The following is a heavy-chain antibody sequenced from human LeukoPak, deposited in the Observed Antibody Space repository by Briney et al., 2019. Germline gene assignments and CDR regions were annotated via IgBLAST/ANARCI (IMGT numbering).Heavy chain of an antibody. J-gene: IGHJ4*02. V-gene: IGHV3-21*01. Sequence: GGSLRLSCAASGFTFNRYNMNWVRRAPGKGLEWVSSISTSSSYIYYADSVRGRFTISRDNAKNSLYLQMNSLRAEDTAVYYCARPQYYYDSCGYPFDYWGQGTLVTVSS. CDR1: GFTFNRYN. CDR2: ISTSSSYI. D-gene: IGHD3-22*01. CDR3: ARPQYYYDSCGYPFDY.